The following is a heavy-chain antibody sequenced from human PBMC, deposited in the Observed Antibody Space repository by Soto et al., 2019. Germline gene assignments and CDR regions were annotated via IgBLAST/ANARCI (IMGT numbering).Heavy chain of an antibody. V-gene: IGHV4-59*01. CDR1: GGTISSFY. Sequence: SETMSLTCTVFGGTISSFYWSWIRQPLGKGLEWIGYFYYSGSTNYNPSLKNRVTVSVDTSKNQFSLKLSFVTAADTVVYFCARDNGYRYGYTLDHWGQGTLVTVSS. CDR3: ARDNGYRYGYTLDH. CDR2: FYYSGST. D-gene: IGHD5-18*01. J-gene: IGHJ4*02.